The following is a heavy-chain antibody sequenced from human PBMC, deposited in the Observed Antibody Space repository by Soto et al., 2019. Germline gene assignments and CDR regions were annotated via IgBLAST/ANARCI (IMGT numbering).Heavy chain of an antibody. Sequence: SETLSLTCTVSGGSISSGDYYWSWIRQPPGKGLEWIGYIYYSGSTYYNPSLKSRVTISVDTSKNQFPLKLSSVTAADTAVYYCARIISSSWFYNWFDPWGQGTLVTVSS. V-gene: IGHV4-30-4*01. CDR2: IYYSGST. CDR1: GGSISSGDYY. D-gene: IGHD6-13*01. J-gene: IGHJ5*02. CDR3: ARIISSSWFYNWFDP.